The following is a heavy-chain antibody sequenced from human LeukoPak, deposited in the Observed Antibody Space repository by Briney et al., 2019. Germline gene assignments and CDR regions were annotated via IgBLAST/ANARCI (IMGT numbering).Heavy chain of an antibody. CDR1: GGSISSGGYY. CDR2: IYYSGST. J-gene: IGHJ4*02. CDR3: ARAARSGLTSFDY. Sequence: PSQTLSLTCTVSGGSISSGGYYWSWIRQPPGKGLEWIGYIYYSGSTNYNPSLKSRVTISVDTSKNQFSLKLSSVTAADTAVYYCARAARSGLTSFDYWGQGTLVTVSS. D-gene: IGHD6-19*01. V-gene: IGHV4-61*08.